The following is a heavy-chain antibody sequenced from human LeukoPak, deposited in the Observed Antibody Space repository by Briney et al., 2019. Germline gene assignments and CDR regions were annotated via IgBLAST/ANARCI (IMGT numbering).Heavy chain of an antibody. CDR1: GFTFSNYA. Sequence: GGSLRLSCAASGFTFSNYAMSWVRQAPGKGLEWVSAITCSAVSTYYADFVQGRFTISRDNSKNTLYLQMNRLRAEVTAVYYCAKGMVVAGSGAFDYWGQGTLVTVSS. CDR3: AKGMVVAGSGAFDY. D-gene: IGHD2-15*01. J-gene: IGHJ4*02. V-gene: IGHV3-23*01. CDR2: ITCSAVST.